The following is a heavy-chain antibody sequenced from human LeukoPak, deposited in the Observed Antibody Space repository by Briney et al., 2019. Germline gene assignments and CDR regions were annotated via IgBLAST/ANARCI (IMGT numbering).Heavy chain of an antibody. D-gene: IGHD3-9*01. V-gene: IGHV4-34*01. CDR2: INHSGSI. CDR3: ARDGRVLGLRYFDWLFRGWFDP. CDR1: GGFFSGYY. J-gene: IGHJ5*02. Sequence: SETLSLTCAVYGGFFSGYYWSWVRQPPGKGLEWIGEINHSGSINYNPSLKSRVTISVDTSKNQFSLKLSSVTAADTAVYYCARDGRVLGLRYFDWLFRGWFDPWGQGTLVTVSS.